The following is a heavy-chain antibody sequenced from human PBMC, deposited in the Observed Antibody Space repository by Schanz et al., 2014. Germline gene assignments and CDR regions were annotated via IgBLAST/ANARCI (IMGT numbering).Heavy chain of an antibody. CDR2: IPVGNNYI. Sequence: EVQLVESGGGLVKPGGSLRLSCAASGFTFSSYSMHWLRQAPGKGLEWVSYIPVGNNYIYYADSVKGRFTISRDNPKNSLYLQMNSLRVEDTALYYCAKDRQNRVNRVGYYYGMDVWGQGTTVTVSS. CDR3: AKDRQNRVNRVGYYYGMDV. J-gene: IGHJ6*02. CDR1: GFTFSSYS. V-gene: IGHV3-21*04. D-gene: IGHD3-16*01.